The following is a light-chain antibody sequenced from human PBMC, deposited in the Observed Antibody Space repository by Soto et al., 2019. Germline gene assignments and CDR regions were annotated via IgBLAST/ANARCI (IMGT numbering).Light chain of an antibody. CDR2: KAS. CDR3: QHYNSYSEA. V-gene: IGKV1-5*03. J-gene: IGKJ1*01. CDR1: QTISSW. Sequence: DIQMTQSPSTLSGSVGDRVTITWRASQTISSWLAWYQQKPGKAPKILIYKASTLKSGVPSRFRGSGSGTEFTLTISRLQPDDFETYYCQHYNSYSEAFGQGTKVDIK.